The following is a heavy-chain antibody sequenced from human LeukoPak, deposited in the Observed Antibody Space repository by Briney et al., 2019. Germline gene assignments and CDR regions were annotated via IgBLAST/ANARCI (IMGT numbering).Heavy chain of an antibody. CDR2: ISYDGSNK. D-gene: IGHD3-22*01. J-gene: IGHJ4*02. V-gene: IGHV3-30-3*01. CDR3: ARGDYYYDSSGYRFDY. Sequence: PGGSLRLSCAASGFTFSSYAMHWVRQAPGKGLEWVAVISYDGSNKYYADSVKGRFTISRDNSKNTLYLQMNSLRAEDTAVYYCARGDYYYDSSGYRFDYWGQGTLVTVSS. CDR1: GFTFSSYA.